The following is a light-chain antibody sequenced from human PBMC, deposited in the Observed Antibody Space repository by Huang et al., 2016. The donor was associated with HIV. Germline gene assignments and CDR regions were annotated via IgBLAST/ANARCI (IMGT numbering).Light chain of an antibody. V-gene: IGKV3-15*01. J-gene: IGKJ2*01. CDR1: ESILRN. Sequence: VMTQSPATLSVSPGERASLSCRASESILRNLAWYQQRPGQPPRLLIYGASVRLPGIPDRFRGSGSGTEFSLTISSLQSEDFAVYYCQQYNKWPPYTYGQGTKLEIK. CDR3: QQYNKWPPYT. CDR2: GAS.